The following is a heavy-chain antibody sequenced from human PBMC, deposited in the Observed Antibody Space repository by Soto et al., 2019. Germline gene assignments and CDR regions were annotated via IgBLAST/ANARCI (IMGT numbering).Heavy chain of an antibody. CDR2: IIPRFGTT. D-gene: IGHD1-26*01. Sequence: QVQLVQSGAEVEKPGSSVRVSCKASGDSFSKYTVNWVRQAPRQGLEWMGGIIPRFGTTNYAPTLQDRVTITADESMNTVYMELSSLRSEATALYYCARGRGLYNSGRSQLDSWGQGTLVTVSS. V-gene: IGHV1-69*01. CDR3: ARGRGLYNSGRSQLDS. J-gene: IGHJ4*02. CDR1: GDSFSKYT.